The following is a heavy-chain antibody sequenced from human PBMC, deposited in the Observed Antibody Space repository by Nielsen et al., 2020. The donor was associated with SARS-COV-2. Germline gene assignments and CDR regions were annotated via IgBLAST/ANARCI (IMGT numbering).Heavy chain of an antibody. V-gene: IGHV7-4-1*02. CDR3: ARDLLTAVPFYYYYYMDV. D-gene: IGHD2-21*02. Sequence: WVRQAPGHGLEWMGWINTNTGNPTYAQGFTGRFVFSLDTSVSTAYLQISSLKAEDTAVYYCARDLLTAVPFYYYYYMDVWGKGTTVTVSS. J-gene: IGHJ6*03. CDR2: INTNTGNP.